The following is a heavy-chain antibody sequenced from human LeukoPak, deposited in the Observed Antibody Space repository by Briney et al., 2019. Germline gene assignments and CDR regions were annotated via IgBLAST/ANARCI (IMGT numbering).Heavy chain of an antibody. D-gene: IGHD5-18*01. CDR2: ISYDGSNK. V-gene: IGHV3-30*01. CDR3: ARVLAYSYGYDY. CDR1: GFTFSSYA. J-gene: IGHJ4*02. Sequence: PGRSLRLSCAASGFTFSSYAMHWVRQAPGKGLEWVAVISYDGSNKYYADSVKGRFTISRDNSKNTLYLQMNSLRAEDTAVYYCARVLAYSYGYDYWGQETLVTVSS.